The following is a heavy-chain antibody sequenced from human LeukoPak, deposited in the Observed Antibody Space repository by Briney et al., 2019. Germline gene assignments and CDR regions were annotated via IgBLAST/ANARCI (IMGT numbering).Heavy chain of an antibody. CDR3: ALERRGYFDY. CDR2: IYYSGST. V-gene: IGHV4-59*01. J-gene: IGHJ4*02. Sequence: PSETLSLTCTVSGGSISSYYWSWIRQPPGKGLEWIGYIYYSGSTNYNPSLKSRVTISVDTSKNQFSLKLSSVSAVDTAVYYCALERRGYFDYWGQGTLVTVSS. CDR1: GGSISSYY. D-gene: IGHD1-1*01.